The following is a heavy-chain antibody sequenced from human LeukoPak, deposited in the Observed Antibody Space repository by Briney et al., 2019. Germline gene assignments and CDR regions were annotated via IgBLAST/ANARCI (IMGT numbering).Heavy chain of an antibody. CDR3: AKAPSAYSSLSF. CDR2: IRYDGSNK. CDR1: GFTFSSYG. Sequence: GGSLRLSCAASGFTFSSYGMHWVRQAPGKGLEWVAFIRYDGSNKYYADSVKGRFTISRDNSKNTLYLQMNGLRAEDTAVYYCAKAPSAYSSLSFWGQGTLVTVSS. V-gene: IGHV3-30*02. J-gene: IGHJ4*02. D-gene: IGHD3-16*02.